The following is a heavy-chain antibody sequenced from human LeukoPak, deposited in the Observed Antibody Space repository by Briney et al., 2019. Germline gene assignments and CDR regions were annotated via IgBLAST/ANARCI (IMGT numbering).Heavy chain of an antibody. CDR1: GFTFSSYA. D-gene: IGHD6-13*01. V-gene: IGHV3-23*01. J-gene: IGHJ4*02. Sequence: SGGSLRLSCAASGFTFSSYAMSWVRQAPGKGLEWVSAISGSGGSTYYADSVKGRFTISRDNSKNTLYLQMNSLRAEDTAVYYCAKDYRQQLVPFDYWGQGTLVTVSS. CDR3: AKDYRQQLVPFDY. CDR2: ISGSGGST.